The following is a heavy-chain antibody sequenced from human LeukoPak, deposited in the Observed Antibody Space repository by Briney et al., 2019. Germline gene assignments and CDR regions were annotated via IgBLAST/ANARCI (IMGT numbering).Heavy chain of an antibody. J-gene: IGHJ4*02. CDR2: IYYSGST. CDR1: GGSISSYY. Sequence: SETLSLTCTVSGGSISSYYWSWIRQPPGKGLEWIGYIYYSGSTNYNPSLKSRVTISVDTSKNQFSLKLSSVTASDTAVYYCARDRTKKSPYFDYWGQGTLVTVSS. CDR3: ARDRTKKSPYFDY. V-gene: IGHV4-59*01.